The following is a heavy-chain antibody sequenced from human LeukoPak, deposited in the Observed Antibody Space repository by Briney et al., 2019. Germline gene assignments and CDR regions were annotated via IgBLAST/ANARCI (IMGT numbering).Heavy chain of an antibody. CDR2: IFHSGSV. CDR3: ARGASRSFDY. D-gene: IGHD6-6*01. J-gene: IGHJ4*02. V-gene: IGHV4-59*08. Sequence: SETLSLTCNVSGGSISSYYWNWIRQPPGKGLEWIGSIFHSGSVYYNPSLQSRVTISVDTSTNRFSLKLTSVTAADTALYYCARGASRSFDYWGQGTLVTVSS. CDR1: GGSISSYY.